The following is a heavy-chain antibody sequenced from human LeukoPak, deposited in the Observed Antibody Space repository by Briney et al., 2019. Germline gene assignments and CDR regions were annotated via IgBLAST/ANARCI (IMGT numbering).Heavy chain of an antibody. CDR1: GFTFSSYW. D-gene: IGHD5-18*01. CDR3: AKRIQSAMATGY. Sequence: GGSLRLSCAASGFTFSSYWMTWVRQAPGKGLEWVANIKQDGSEKYYVDSVKGRFTISRDNSKNALYLQMNGLRAEDTAVYYCAKRIQSAMATGYWGQGTLVTVSS. CDR2: IKQDGSEK. V-gene: IGHV3-7*03. J-gene: IGHJ4*02.